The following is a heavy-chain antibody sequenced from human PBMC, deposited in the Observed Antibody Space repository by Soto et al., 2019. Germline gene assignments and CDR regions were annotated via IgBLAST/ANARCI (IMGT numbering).Heavy chain of an antibody. J-gene: IGHJ6*02. Sequence: VASVKFSCKASGYTFTSYAMHWVRQAPGQRLEWMGWINAGNGNTKYSQKFQGRVTITRDTSASTAYMELSSLRSEDTAVYYCARESFTRYGMDVWGQGTTVTVSS. CDR1: GYTFTSYA. CDR3: ARESFTRYGMDV. V-gene: IGHV1-3*01. CDR2: INAGNGNT.